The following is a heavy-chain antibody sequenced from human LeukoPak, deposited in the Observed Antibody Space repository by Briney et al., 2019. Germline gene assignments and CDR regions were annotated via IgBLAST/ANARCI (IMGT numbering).Heavy chain of an antibody. J-gene: IGHJ3*02. CDR2: INPNSGGT. CDR3: ARLGHYDFWSGYDHDAFDI. D-gene: IGHD3-3*01. V-gene: IGHV1-2*02. CDR1: GYSFTTYG. Sequence: GASVKVSCKASGYSFTTYGMNWVPQAPGQGLEWMGWINPNSGGTNYAQKFQGRVTMTRDTSISTAYMELSRLRSDDTAVYYCARLGHYDFWSGYDHDAFDIWGQGTMVTVSS.